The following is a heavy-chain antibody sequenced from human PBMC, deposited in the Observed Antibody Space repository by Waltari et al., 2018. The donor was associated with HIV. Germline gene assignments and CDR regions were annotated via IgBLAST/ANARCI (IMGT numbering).Heavy chain of an antibody. D-gene: IGHD6-13*01. CDR2: ISSSSSYI. CDR3: ARDRPGYSSSWYDR. Sequence: EVQLVESGGGLVKPGGSLRLSCAASGFTFSSYSMNWVRQAPGKGLEWVSSISSSSSYIYYADSVKGRFTISRDNAKNSLYLQMNSLRAEDTAVYYCARDRPGYSSSWYDRWGQGTLVTVSS. CDR1: GFTFSSYS. J-gene: IGHJ5*02. V-gene: IGHV3-21*01.